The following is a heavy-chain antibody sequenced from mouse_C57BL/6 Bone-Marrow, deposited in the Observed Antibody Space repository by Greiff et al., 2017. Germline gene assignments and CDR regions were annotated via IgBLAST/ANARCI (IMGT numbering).Heavy chain of an antibody. Sequence: QVQLQQPGAELVKPGASVKMSCKASGYTFTSYWITWVKQRPGQGLEWIGDIYPTSGRTNYNEKFKSKAILTVDTSSNTAYMQLSSLTSGDSAVFYCARSGPLGRRFDYWGQGTTLTVSS. CDR1: GYTFTSYW. CDR3: ARSGPLGRRFDY. V-gene: IGHV1-55*01. D-gene: IGHD4-1*01. CDR2: IYPTSGRT. J-gene: IGHJ2*01.